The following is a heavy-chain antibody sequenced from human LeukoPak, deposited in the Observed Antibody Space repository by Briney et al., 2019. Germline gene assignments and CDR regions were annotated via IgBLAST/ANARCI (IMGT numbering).Heavy chain of an antibody. J-gene: IGHJ6*03. CDR3: ARHAGFGMALYHMDV. D-gene: IGHD3-9*01. CDR2: VYVAGSP. CDR1: GGSISSYY. Sequence: SETLSLTSTVSGGSISSYYRSWLRRPAGKGLEWIGRVYVAGSPDYNPSLKSGVSISLDKSKNIFSLKLSSVTAADTAVFYCARHAGFGMALYHMDVWGKGTTVTVSS. V-gene: IGHV4-4*07.